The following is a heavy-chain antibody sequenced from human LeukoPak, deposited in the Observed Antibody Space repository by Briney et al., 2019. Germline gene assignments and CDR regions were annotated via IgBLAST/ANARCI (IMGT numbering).Heavy chain of an antibody. CDR3: AMSIVGATTD. J-gene: IGHJ4*02. Sequence: SETLSLTCTVSGGSISSSSYYWGWIRQPPGTGLEWIGSIYYSGSTYYNPSLKRRVTISVDTSKNQFSLKLSSVTAADTAVYYCAMSIVGATTDGGQGTLVTVSA. CDR1: GGSISSSSYY. CDR2: IYYSGST. V-gene: IGHV4-39*07. D-gene: IGHD1-26*01.